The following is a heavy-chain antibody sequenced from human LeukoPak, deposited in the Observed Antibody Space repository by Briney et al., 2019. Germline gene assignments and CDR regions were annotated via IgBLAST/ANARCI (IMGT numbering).Heavy chain of an antibody. CDR2: IYSGGST. J-gene: IGHJ4*02. D-gene: IGHD2-8*01. Sequence: GGSLRLSRAASAFTVSSNYMSWVRQAPGKGLEWVSVIYSGGSTYYADSVKGRFTISRDNSKNTLYLQMNSLRAEDTAVYYCARVKGGTRSDYWGQGTLVTVSS. V-gene: IGHV3-53*01. CDR1: AFTVSSNY. CDR3: ARVKGGTRSDY.